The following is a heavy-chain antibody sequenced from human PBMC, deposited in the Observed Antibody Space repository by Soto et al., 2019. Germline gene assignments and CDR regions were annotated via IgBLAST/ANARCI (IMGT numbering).Heavy chain of an antibody. CDR2: VYNDGSA. D-gene: IGHD3-22*01. Sequence: PSETLSLTCDVSGVSISSGNWWSWVRQPPGKGLEWIAEVYNDGSANYHPSLESRATISVDRSKNRFSLRLSSVTAADTGKYYCARLVYDSRLNYLYFDPWGQGTLVTVSS. J-gene: IGHJ5*02. V-gene: IGHV4-4*02. CDR3: ARLVYDSRLNYLYFDP. CDR1: GVSISSGNW.